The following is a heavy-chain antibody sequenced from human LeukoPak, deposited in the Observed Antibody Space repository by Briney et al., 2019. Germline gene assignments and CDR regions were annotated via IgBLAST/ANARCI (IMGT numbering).Heavy chain of an antibody. CDR2: INHSGST. D-gene: IGHD3-3*01. J-gene: IGHJ3*02. CDR1: GGSFSGYY. Sequence: PSETLSLTCAVYGGSFSGYYWSWIRQPPGKGLEWIGEINHSGSTNYNPSLKSRVTISVDTSKNQFSLKLSSVTAADTAVYYCARKLEYYDFWSGYYHAFDIWGQGTMVTVSS. V-gene: IGHV4-34*01. CDR3: ARKLEYYDFWSGYYHAFDI.